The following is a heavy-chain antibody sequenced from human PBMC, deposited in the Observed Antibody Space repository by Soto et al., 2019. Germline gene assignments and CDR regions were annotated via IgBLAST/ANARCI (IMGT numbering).Heavy chain of an antibody. J-gene: IGHJ6*02. D-gene: IGHD5-12*01. V-gene: IGHV1-69*01. CDR3: AGSRRDGYHYVSYYYYGMDV. CDR2: IIPIFGTA. Sequence: QVQLVQSGAEVKKPGSSVKVSCKASGGTFSSYAISWVRQAPGQGLEWMGGIIPIFGTANYAQKFQGRVTITADESTSTAYMELTSLRSEDTAVYYCAGSRRDGYHYVSYYYYGMDVWGQGTTVTVSS. CDR1: GGTFSSYA.